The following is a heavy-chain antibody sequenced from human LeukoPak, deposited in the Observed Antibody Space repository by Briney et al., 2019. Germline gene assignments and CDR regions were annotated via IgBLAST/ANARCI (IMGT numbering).Heavy chain of an antibody. J-gene: IGHJ4*02. CDR1: GFTFSTYA. V-gene: IGHV3-30*02. Sequence: PGGSLRLSCAASGFTFSTYAMHWVRQAPGKGLEWVAFIRYDGSNKYYADSVKGRFTISRDNAKNTLYLQMNSLRAEDTAVYYCARAGYYYDSSGYYRFDYWGQGTLVTVSS. CDR2: IRYDGSNK. D-gene: IGHD3-22*01. CDR3: ARAGYYYDSSGYYRFDY.